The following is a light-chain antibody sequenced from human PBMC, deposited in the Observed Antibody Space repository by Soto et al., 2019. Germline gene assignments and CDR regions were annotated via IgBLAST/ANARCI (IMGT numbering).Light chain of an antibody. CDR3: QHSYSAPWT. V-gene: IGKV1D-12*01. CDR2: TAS. Sequence: DLQVTQSPSSVSASVGDGVTITRRSGQDIGSWLTWYQHKPGXAPKLLISTASSLQSGVPSRFSGSGAGTEFTLTISSLQPEDFATYYCQHSYSAPWTFGQRTKVDIK. J-gene: IGKJ1*01. CDR1: QDIGSW.